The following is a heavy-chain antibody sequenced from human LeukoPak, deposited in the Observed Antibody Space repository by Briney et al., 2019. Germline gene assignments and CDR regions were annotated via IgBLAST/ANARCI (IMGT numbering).Heavy chain of an antibody. D-gene: IGHD1-26*01. CDR3: ARHKGSYSHLDS. CDR1: GDSLSTSGYY. CDR2: IYFSGST. J-gene: IGHJ4*02. V-gene: IGHV4-39*01. Sequence: PSETLSLTCTVSGDSLSTSGYYWGWIRQPPGKGLEWIGSIYFSGSTDYNPSLKNRVSRSVDTSKNQSSLKLTSVTAADPAVYYCARHKGSYSHLDSWGQGTLVTVSS.